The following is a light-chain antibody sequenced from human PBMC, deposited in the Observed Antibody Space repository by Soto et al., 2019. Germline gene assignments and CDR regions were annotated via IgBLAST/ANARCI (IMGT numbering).Light chain of an antibody. CDR3: QQQGT. V-gene: IGKV3-20*01. CDR2: AAS. J-gene: IGKJ2*01. Sequence: EIVLTQSPGTLSLSPGERATLSCRASQSLSSSYVVWYQQKPGQAPRLLIYAASRRATGIPDRFSGSGSATEYTLTISRFEPEDFAVYDCQQQGTFGQGTKLEIK. CDR1: QSLSSSY.